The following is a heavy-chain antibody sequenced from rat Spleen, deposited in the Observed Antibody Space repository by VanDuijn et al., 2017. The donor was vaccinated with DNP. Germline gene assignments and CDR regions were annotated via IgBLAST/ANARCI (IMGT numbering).Heavy chain of an antibody. D-gene: IGHD1-4*01. CDR1: GFSLTSYH. Sequence: QVQLKESGPGLVQPSQTLSLACSVSGFSLTSYHIHWVRQPSGKGLEWIAGVSSGGNIHYKSGLKSRLSISRDTSKRQVFLKMNSRQAEDTAFYLCTGVDSYPGLPFEYWGQGVMVTVSS. V-gene: IGHV2-6*01. CDR3: TGVDSYPGLPFEY. J-gene: IGHJ2*01. CDR2: VSSGGNI.